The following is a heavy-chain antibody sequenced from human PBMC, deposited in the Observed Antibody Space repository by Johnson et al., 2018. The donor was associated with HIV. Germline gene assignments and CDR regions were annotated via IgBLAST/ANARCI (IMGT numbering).Heavy chain of an antibody. J-gene: IGHJ3*02. CDR2: ISYDGSNK. D-gene: IGHD6-6*01. Sequence: QVQLVESGGGVVQPGRSLRLSCTASGFTFRSYAMHWVRQAPGKGLEWVALISYDGSNKYYADSVKGRFTISRDNSKNTLYLQMNSLRAEDTAVYYCAKAFEYSSSSMAFDIWGQGTMVTVSS. V-gene: IGHV3-30*18. CDR1: GFTFRSYA. CDR3: AKAFEYSSSSMAFDI.